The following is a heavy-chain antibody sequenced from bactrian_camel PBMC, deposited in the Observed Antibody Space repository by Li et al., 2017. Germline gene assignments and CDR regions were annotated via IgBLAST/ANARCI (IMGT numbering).Heavy chain of an antibody. J-gene: IGHJ6*01. V-gene: IGHV3S31*01. CDR2: IDGGGSIT. CDR1: GFTFSNYA. D-gene: IGHD7*01. Sequence: DVQLVESGGGSVQPGGSLRLSCAASGFTFSNYAMNWVRQAPGKGLEWQSAIDGGGSITYYADSVKGRFTISRDNAKNTLYLQMNSLKTEDTAVYYCATWWSVGFWGQGTQVTVS. CDR3: ATWWSVGF.